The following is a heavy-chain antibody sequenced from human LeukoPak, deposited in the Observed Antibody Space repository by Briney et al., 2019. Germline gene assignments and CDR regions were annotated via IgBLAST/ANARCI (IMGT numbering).Heavy chain of an antibody. D-gene: IGHD3-22*01. Sequence: SVKVSCKASVGTFISYAISGVRQAPGQGLEWMGGIIPIFGTANYVRKVQGRVTVHEDESKSTAYMELSSLRSEDTAVYYCARVTHRSGYRIWGQGTMVTVSS. CDR1: VGTFISYA. CDR3: ARVTHRSGYRI. V-gene: IGHV1-69*01. CDR2: IIPIFGTA. J-gene: IGHJ3*01.